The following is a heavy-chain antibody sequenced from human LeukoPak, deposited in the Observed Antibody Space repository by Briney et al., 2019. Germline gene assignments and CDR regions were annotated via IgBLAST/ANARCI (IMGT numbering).Heavy chain of an antibody. CDR1: GGSFSGYY. V-gene: IGHV4-34*01. Sequence: ASETLSLTCAVYGGSFSGYYWSWIRQPPGKGLEWIGEINHSGSTSYNPSLKSRVTISVDTSKNQFSLKLSSVTAADTAVYYCARWSFRGLKLRYYGMDVWGQGTTVTVSS. CDR2: INHSGST. D-gene: IGHD1-1*01. J-gene: IGHJ6*02. CDR3: ARWSFRGLKLRYYGMDV.